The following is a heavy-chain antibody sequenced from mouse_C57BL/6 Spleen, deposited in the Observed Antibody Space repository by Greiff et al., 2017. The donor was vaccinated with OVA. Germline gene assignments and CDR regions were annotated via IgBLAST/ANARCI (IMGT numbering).Heavy chain of an antibody. CDR1: GYSITSGYY. CDR2: ISYDGSN. Sequence: EVKLVESGPGLVKPSQSLSLTCSVTGYSITSGYYWNWIRQFPGNKLEWMGYISYDGSNNYNPSLKNRISITRDTSKNQFFLKLNSVTTEDTATYYCARALYYDYDGGFAYWGQGTLVTVSA. D-gene: IGHD2-4*01. V-gene: IGHV3-6*01. CDR3: ARALYYDYDGGFAY. J-gene: IGHJ3*01.